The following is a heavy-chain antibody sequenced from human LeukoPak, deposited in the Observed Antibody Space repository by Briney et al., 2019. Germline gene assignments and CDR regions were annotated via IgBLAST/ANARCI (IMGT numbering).Heavy chain of an antibody. CDR3: ARGHDSSGYYYPWYYFDY. V-gene: IGHV3-21*01. CDR2: NTSSSRYT. J-gene: IGHJ4*02. D-gene: IGHD3-22*01. CDR1: VFTFSTYN. Sequence: GGSLRLSCAASVFTFSTYNMNWVRQAPGKGLEWVSSNTSSSRYTFYADSVKGRFTISRDNAKNSLYLQMNSLRAEDTAVYYCARGHDSSGYYYPWYYFDYWGQGTLVTVSS.